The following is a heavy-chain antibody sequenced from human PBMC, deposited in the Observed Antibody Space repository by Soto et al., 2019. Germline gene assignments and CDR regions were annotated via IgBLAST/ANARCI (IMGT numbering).Heavy chain of an antibody. J-gene: IGHJ5*01. Sequence: EVQLLESGGGLVQPGGSLRLSCAASGFIFSSYVMAWVRQAPGKGLEWVSTVSSSADATQYADSVKGRFTISRDNSKNTLYLEMNNLGDEDTATYYCAKSYFFSWYDSWGQGTLVTVSS. CDR2: VSSSADAT. CDR3: AKSYFFSWYDS. CDR1: GFIFSSYV. V-gene: IGHV3-23*01. D-gene: IGHD3-10*01.